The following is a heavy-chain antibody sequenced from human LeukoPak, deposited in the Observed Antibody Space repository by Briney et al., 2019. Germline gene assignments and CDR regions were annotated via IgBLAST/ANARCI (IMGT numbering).Heavy chain of an antibody. V-gene: IGHV1-18*01. D-gene: IGHD3-16*02. Sequence: ASVKVSCKASGYTFTSYGISWVRQAPGQGLEWMGWISAYNGNTNYAQKLQGRVTMTTDTSTSTACMELRSLRSDDTAVYYCASALYGEFSYDAFDIWGQGTMVTVSS. CDR1: GYTFTSYG. CDR3: ASALYGEFSYDAFDI. CDR2: ISAYNGNT. J-gene: IGHJ3*02.